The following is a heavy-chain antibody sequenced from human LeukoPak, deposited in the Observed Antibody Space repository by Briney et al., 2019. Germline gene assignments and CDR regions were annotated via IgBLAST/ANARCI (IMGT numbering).Heavy chain of an antibody. V-gene: IGHV3-30-3*01. CDR1: GFTFSSYA. J-gene: IGHJ4*02. D-gene: IGHD6-19*01. Sequence: PGGSLRLSCAASGFTFSSYAMHWVRQAPGKGLEWVAVISYDGSNKYYADSVKGRFTISRDNSKNTLYLQMNSLRAEDTAVYYCARDRGSGWYGNDWGQGTLVTVSS. CDR2: ISYDGSNK. CDR3: ARDRGSGWYGND.